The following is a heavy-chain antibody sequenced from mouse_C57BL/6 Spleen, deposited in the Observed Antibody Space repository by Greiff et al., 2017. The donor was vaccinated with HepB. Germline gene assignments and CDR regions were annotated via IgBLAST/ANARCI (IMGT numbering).Heavy chain of an antibody. Sequence: VQLQQSGAELVRPGASVKLSCTASGFNIKDYYMHWVKQRPEQGLEWIGRIDPEDGDTEYAPKFQGKATMTADTSSNTAYLQLSSLTSEDTAVYYCTTIGLYDYDGSWYFDVWGTGTTVTVSS. D-gene: IGHD2-4*01. CDR2: IDPEDGDT. V-gene: IGHV14-1*01. CDR3: TTIGLYDYDGSWYFDV. J-gene: IGHJ1*03. CDR1: GFNIKDYY.